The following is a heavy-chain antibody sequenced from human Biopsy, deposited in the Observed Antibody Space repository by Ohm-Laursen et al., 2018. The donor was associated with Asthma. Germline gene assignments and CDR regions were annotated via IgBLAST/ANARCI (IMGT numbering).Heavy chain of an antibody. J-gene: IGHJ6*02. CDR3: ARPSPNRDILSYYYHMDV. CDR1: GYTVTRYA. V-gene: IGHV1-69*13. CDR2: LIPVLGTA. Sequence: SVKVSCKASGYTVTRYAINWVRQAPGQGLEWMGGLIPVLGTADYAPMFEGRVTITADESTSTAYLELTSLRFDDTAIYYCARPSPNRDILSYYYHMDVWGQGTTVIVSS. D-gene: IGHD3-3*02.